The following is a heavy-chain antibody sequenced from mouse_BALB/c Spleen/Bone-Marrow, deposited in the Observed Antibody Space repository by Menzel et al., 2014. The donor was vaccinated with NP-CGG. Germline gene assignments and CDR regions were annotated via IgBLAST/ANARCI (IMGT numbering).Heavy chain of an antibody. CDR1: GFTFTEYT. D-gene: IGHD2-2*01. CDR3: ARYYGYERSWIAY. CDR2: IDPNNGDT. Sequence: EVQLPQSGAELVRPGASVKLSCTASGFTFTEYTMHWVKQSHGKSLEWIGGIDPNNGDTSYNQKFKGKATLTVDKSSSTAYMELRSLTSKDSSVCYCARYYGYERSWIAYWGQGTPVTVSA. J-gene: IGHJ3*01. V-gene: IGHV1-18*01.